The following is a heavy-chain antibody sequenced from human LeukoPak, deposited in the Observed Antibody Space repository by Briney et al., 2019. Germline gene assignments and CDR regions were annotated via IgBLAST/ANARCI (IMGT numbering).Heavy chain of an antibody. D-gene: IGHD3-10*01. Sequence: GGSLRLSCAASGFTFSSYAMHWVRQAPGKGLEWVAVISYDGSNKYYADSVKGRFTISRDNAKNTLYLQMNSLRVEDTAVYFCARVGGESPRWFDPWGQGTLVTVSS. V-gene: IGHV3-30-3*01. CDR2: ISYDGSNK. J-gene: IGHJ5*02. CDR1: GFTFSSYA. CDR3: ARVGGESPRWFDP.